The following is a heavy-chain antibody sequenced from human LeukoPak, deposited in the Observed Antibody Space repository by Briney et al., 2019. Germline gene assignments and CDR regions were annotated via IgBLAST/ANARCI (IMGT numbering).Heavy chain of an antibody. D-gene: IGHD3-10*01. V-gene: IGHV3-33*01. CDR1: GFTFSSHG. CDR2: IWYDGSNK. Sequence: RALRLSCVASGFTFSSHGMRWVRQAPGKGLEWGVVIWYDGSNKYYADSVKGQFTSSRDNSKNTLYLQMHSLRAEDTVVYYSARGLPGPGKLIRFGASDYWGQGTLVTVCS. J-gene: IGHJ4*02. CDR3: ARGLPGPGKLIRFGASDY.